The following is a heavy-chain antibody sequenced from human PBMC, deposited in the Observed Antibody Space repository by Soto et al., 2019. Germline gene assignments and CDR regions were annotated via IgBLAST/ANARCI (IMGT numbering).Heavy chain of an antibody. Sequence: QVRLVQSGAEVKKPGASVKVSCKASGYTFTSYAMHWVRQAPGQRLEWMGWINAGNGNTKYSQKFQGRVTITRDTSASTAYMELSSLRSEDTAVYYCARNYDIVLMVYPDYWGQGTLVTVSS. V-gene: IGHV1-3*01. CDR3: ARNYDIVLMVYPDY. CDR1: GYTFTSYA. CDR2: INAGNGNT. J-gene: IGHJ4*02. D-gene: IGHD2-8*01.